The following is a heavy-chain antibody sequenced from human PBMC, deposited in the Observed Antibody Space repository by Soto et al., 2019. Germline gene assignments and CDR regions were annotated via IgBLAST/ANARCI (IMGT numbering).Heavy chain of an antibody. CDR2: INAGNGNT. Sequence: ASVKVSCKASGYTFTSYAMHWVRQAPGQRLEWMGWINAGNGNTKYSQKFQGRVTITRDTSASTAYMELSSLRSEDTAVYYCARDGREDERSYYYYYMDVWGKGTTVTVSS. V-gene: IGHV1-3*01. CDR3: ARDGREDERSYYYYYMDV. CDR1: GYTFTSYA. J-gene: IGHJ6*03. D-gene: IGHD1-26*01.